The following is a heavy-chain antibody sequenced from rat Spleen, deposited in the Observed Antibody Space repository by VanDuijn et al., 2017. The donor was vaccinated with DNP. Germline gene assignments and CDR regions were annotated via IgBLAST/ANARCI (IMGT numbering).Heavy chain of an antibody. CDR3: THIPYFDY. V-gene: IGHV5-7*01. J-gene: IGHJ2*01. CDR2: INYDGSNT. Sequence: EVQLVESGGGLVQPGRSLKLSCAASGFTFSNDDMAWVRQAPKKGLEWVASINYDGSNTYYRDSVKGRFTISRDNAKSTLYLQMDSLRSEDTATYSCTHIPYFDYWGQGVMVTVSS. D-gene: IGHD2-1*01. CDR1: GFTFSNDD.